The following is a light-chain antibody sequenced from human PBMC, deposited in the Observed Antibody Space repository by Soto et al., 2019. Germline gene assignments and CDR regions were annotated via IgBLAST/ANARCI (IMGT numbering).Light chain of an antibody. V-gene: IGKV1-39*01. CDR1: QSISSY. J-gene: IGKJ2*01. CDR3: HQSYSTPPYT. Sequence: DIQMTQSPSSLSASVGDRVTITCRASQSISSYLNWYQQKPGKAPKLLIYAASSLQSGVPSRFSGSGSGTDFTLTISSLQHEDFATYYCHQSYSTPPYTFGQGTKLEIK. CDR2: AAS.